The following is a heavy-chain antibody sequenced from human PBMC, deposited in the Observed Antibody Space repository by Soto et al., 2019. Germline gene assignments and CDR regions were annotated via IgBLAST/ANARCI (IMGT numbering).Heavy chain of an antibody. D-gene: IGHD5-12*01. Sequence: QVQLVESGGGVVQPGRSLRLSCAASGFTFSSYGMHWVRQAPGKGLEWVAVISYDGSNKYYADSVKGRFTISRDNSKNTLYLQMNSLRAEDTAVYYGAKGAVATTFVYWGQGTLVTVSA. V-gene: IGHV3-30*18. CDR2: ISYDGSNK. J-gene: IGHJ4*02. CDR3: AKGAVATTFVY. CDR1: GFTFSSYG.